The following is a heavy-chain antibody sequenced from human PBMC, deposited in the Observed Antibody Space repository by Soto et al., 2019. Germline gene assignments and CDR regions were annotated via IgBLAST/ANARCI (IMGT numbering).Heavy chain of an antibody. V-gene: IGHV4-59*01. Sequence: QVQLQESGPGLVKPSETLSLTCAVSGGSIRSYYWSWIRQTPKKGLEWIGYVYYSGNTNYNPSLKSRVTMSVDRSKNQFSLKLSSVTVADTAVYYCARHTATNYFDYWGQGTLVTVSS. D-gene: IGHD5-18*01. CDR2: VYYSGNT. J-gene: IGHJ4*02. CDR1: GGSIRSYY. CDR3: ARHTATNYFDY.